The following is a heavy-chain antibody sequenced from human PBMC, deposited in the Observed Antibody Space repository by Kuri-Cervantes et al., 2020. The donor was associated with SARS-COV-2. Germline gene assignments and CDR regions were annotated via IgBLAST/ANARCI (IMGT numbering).Heavy chain of an antibody. CDR2: ISATVSTT. Sequence: GGSLRPSCVASGFTITNYAMSWVSQAPGNVMEWVTAISATVSTTYYTDSVRGRFTIARDNSKNTLYLQMSSLRAEDTALYYCAKFRYSGSYYDFDYWGQGTLVTVSS. V-gene: IGHV3-23*01. D-gene: IGHD1-26*01. J-gene: IGHJ4*02. CDR3: AKFRYSGSYYDFDY. CDR1: GFTITNYA.